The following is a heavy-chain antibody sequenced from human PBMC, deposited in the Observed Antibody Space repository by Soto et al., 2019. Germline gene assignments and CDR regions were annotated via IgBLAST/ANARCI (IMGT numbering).Heavy chain of an antibody. V-gene: IGHV3-48*01. CDR2: ISSSSRTI. CDR1: GFTFSSYS. Sequence: PGGSLRLSCAASGFTFSSYSMNWARQAPGKGLEWISYISSSSRTIYYPDSVKGRFTISRDNAKNSLYLQMNSLRAEDTAVYYCAALDTAMVKTAGYWGQGT. J-gene: IGHJ4*02. CDR3: AALDTAMVKTAGY. D-gene: IGHD5-18*01.